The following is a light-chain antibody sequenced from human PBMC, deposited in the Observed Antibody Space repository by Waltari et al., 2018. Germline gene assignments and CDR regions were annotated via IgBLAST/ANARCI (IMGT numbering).Light chain of an antibody. CDR1: QSVLYSSNNKNY. V-gene: IGKV4-1*01. CDR2: WAS. CDR3: QQYYGTPPYT. J-gene: IGKJ2*01. Sequence: DLVMTQSPDSLAVSLGERATINCKSSQSVLYSSNNKNYLAWYQQKPGQPPKLLIYWASTRESGVPDRFSGSGSGTDFTLTISSLQAEDVAVYYCQQYYGTPPYTFGQGTKLEIK.